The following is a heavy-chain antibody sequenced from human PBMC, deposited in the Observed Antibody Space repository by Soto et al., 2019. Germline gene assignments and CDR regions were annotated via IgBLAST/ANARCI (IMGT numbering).Heavy chain of an antibody. CDR3: ARTTTRTNYADYFDP. CDR1: GFTVSNNY. V-gene: IGHV3-66*01. Sequence: EVQLVESGGGLVQPGGSLRLSCAASGFTVSNNYMSWVRQAPGKGLEYVSVIYSGGGTYYADSVKGRFTISRDNSKNTLYLQMNRLGAEDTAVYYCARTTTRTNYADYFDPWGQGTLVTVYS. CDR2: IYSGGGT. D-gene: IGHD4-17*01. J-gene: IGHJ5*02.